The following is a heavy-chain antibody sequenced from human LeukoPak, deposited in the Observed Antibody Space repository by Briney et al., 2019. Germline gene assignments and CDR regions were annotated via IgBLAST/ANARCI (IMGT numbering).Heavy chain of an antibody. D-gene: IGHD3-9*01. J-gene: IGHJ4*02. CDR2: ICYSGST. V-gene: IGHV4-30-4*01. CDR3: ARGLRYFEWLLYRHGDCDLDY. Sequence: SQTLSLTCTVSSGSSSGGDYYWRSIRQPPGKIRERIGYICYSGSTYYNPSRLCRVIISVDTSKHEFFLKLSSVTAAETDMYCCARGLRYFEWLLYRHGDCDLDYWGKGNLVSVFS. CDR1: SGSSSGGDYY.